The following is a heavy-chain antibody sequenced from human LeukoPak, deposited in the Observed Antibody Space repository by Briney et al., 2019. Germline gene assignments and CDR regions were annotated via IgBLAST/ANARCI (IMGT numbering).Heavy chain of an antibody. V-gene: IGHV3-48*01. J-gene: IGHJ4*02. CDR3: ASEGRNSIFGVVNHNLNDYFAY. CDR1: GFTFSTYS. D-gene: IGHD3-3*01. Sequence: QAGGSVTLSCAACGFTFSTYSMKWVRQAPGKGREGVSFISSSSTNIHDADCVKGRFTISRENAKNSLFLKMNSLRAEDTAVYYCASEGRNSIFGVVNHNLNDYFAYWGQGTLVTASS. CDR2: ISSSSTNI.